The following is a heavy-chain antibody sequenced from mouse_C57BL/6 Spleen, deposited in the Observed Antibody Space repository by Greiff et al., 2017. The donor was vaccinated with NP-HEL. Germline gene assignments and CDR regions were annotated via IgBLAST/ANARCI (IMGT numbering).Heavy chain of an antibody. CDR1: GYTFTSYD. CDR3: ARGLHYYGSSYYFDY. CDR2: IYPRDGST. D-gene: IGHD1-1*01. J-gene: IGHJ2*01. V-gene: IGHV1-85*01. Sequence: QVQLKQSGPELVKPGASVKLSCKASGYTFTSYDINWVKQRPGQGLEWIGWIYPRDGSTKYNEKFKGKATLTVDTSSSTAYMELHSLTSEDSAVYFCARGLHYYGSSYYFDYWGQGTTLTVSS.